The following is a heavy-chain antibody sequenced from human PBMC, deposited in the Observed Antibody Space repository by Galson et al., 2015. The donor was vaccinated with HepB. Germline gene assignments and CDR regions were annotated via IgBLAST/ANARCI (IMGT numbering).Heavy chain of an antibody. Sequence: SLRLSCAASGFTFSTYTMNWVRQAPGKGLESVSYISSTGTTIYYADSVKGRFIVSRDNAQNSLDLQMNSLRDEDTAVHYCARVFFGSGNSPAYWYFDRWGRGTLVTVSS. J-gene: IGHJ2*01. CDR2: ISSTGTTI. CDR1: GFTFSTYT. CDR3: ARVFFGSGNSPAYWYFDR. V-gene: IGHV3-48*02. D-gene: IGHD3-10*01.